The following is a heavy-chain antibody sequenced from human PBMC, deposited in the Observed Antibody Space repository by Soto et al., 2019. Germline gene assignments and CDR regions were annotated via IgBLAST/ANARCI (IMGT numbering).Heavy chain of an antibody. V-gene: IGHV3-23*01. CDR2: ISAGDTT. CDR1: GFTFSNNA. Sequence: GGSLRLSCAASGFTFSNNAMTWVRQAPGKGLDWVSGISAGDTTYYADSAKGRFTISRDNSKNTLYLQMNSLRADDTAVYYCAKGPLTRGWFDPWGQGTLVTVSS. J-gene: IGHJ5*02. CDR3: AKGPLTRGWFDP.